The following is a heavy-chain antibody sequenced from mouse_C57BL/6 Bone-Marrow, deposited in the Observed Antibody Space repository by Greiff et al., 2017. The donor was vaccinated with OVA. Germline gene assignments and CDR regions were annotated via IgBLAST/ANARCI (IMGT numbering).Heavy chain of an antibody. D-gene: IGHD1-1*01. J-gene: IGHJ2*01. Sequence: VQLQQSGTVLARPGASVKMSCKTSGYTFTSYWMHLVKQRPGQGLEWIGAIYPGNSDTSYNQKFKGKAKLTAVTSASTAYMELSSLTNEDSAVYYCTSRDITTVGDYWGQGTTLTVSS. CDR3: TSRDITTVGDY. CDR2: IYPGNSDT. CDR1: GYTFTSYW. V-gene: IGHV1-5*01.